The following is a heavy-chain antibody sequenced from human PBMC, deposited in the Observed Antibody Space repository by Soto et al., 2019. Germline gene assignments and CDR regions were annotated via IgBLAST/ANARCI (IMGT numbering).Heavy chain of an antibody. J-gene: IGHJ4*02. CDR1: GGSISSYY. V-gene: IGHV4-59*01. CDR3: ARVRRIGYCSGGSCSPFDY. D-gene: IGHD2-15*01. Sequence: SETLSLTCTVSGGSISSYYWSWIRQPPGKGLEWIGYIYYSGSTNYNPSLKSRVTISVDTSKNQFSLKLSSVTAADTAVYYCARVRRIGYCSGGSCSPFDYWGQGTLVTVSS. CDR2: IYYSGST.